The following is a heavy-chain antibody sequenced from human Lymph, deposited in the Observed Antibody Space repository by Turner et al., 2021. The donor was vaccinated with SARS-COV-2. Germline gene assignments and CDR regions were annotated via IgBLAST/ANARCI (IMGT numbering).Heavy chain of an antibody. CDR1: GGSISSYY. V-gene: IGHV4-59*01. CDR3: VRGFDY. CDR2: IYFSGST. D-gene: IGHD3-10*01. Sequence: QVQLQESGPGLVKPSETLSLTCTVSGGSISSYYWSWIRQPPGKGLAWIGYIYFSGSTNYNPSLKSRVTMSGDTSKNQFSLKLRSVTAADTAVYYCVRGFDYWGQGTLVTVSS. J-gene: IGHJ4*02.